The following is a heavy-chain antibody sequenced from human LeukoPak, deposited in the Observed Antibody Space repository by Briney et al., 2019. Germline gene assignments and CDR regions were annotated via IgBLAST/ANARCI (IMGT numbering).Heavy chain of an antibody. D-gene: IGHD4-17*01. CDR1: GFTVSSNY. CDR3: ARDDYGDFGPDY. Sequence: GGSLRLSCAASGFTVSSNYMSWVRQAPGKGLVWVSRLNSDGSTISYADSVKGRFTISRDNAKNTVYLQMNSLRAEDTAVYYCARDDYGDFGPDYWGQGTLVTVSS. J-gene: IGHJ4*02. CDR2: LNSDGSTI. V-gene: IGHV3-74*01.